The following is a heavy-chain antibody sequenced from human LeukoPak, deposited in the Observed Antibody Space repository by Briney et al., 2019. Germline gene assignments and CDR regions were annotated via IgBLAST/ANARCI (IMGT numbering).Heavy chain of an antibody. V-gene: IGHV3-30-3*01. J-gene: IGHJ5*02. CDR3: AKDLAAARVNWFDP. Sequence: GGSLRLSCAASGFTFSSYAMHWVRQAPGKGLEWVAVISYDGSNKYYADSVKGRFTISRDNSKNTLYLQMNSLRAEDTAVYYCAKDLAAARVNWFDPWGQGTLATVSS. CDR2: ISYDGSNK. CDR1: GFTFSSYA. D-gene: IGHD6-6*01.